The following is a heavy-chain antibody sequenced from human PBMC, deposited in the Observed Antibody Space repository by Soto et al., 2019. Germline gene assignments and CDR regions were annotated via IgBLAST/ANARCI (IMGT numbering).Heavy chain of an antibody. CDR3: ARGDSTDCSNGVCSFFFNHDMDV. D-gene: IGHD2-8*01. Sequence: ASVKVSCKASGYSFTDYHIHWVRQAPGQGLEWLGRINPKSGGTSTAQKFQGWVTMTTDTSISTASMELTRLTSDDTAIYYCARGDSTDCSNGVCSFFFNHDMDVWGQGTTVTVSS. CDR1: GYSFTDYH. V-gene: IGHV1-2*04. CDR2: INPKSGGT. J-gene: IGHJ6*02.